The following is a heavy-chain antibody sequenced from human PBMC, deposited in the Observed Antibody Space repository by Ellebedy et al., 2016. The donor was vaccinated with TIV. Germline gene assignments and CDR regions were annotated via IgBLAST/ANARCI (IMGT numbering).Heavy chain of an antibody. D-gene: IGHD3-10*01. CDR3: TKHHPGGFGFFDP. J-gene: IGHJ5*02. CDR2: VIHSGGT. V-gene: IGHV4-34*12. CDR1: GGSFSGYDDSFSGYY. Sequence: MPSETLSLTCGVYGGSFSGYDDSFSGYYWSWVRQAPGKGLEWIGEVIHSGGTNYNPSLKSRVTVTVNTSKKQFSLQLTSVTAADTAVYYCTKHHPGGFGFFDPWGQGTLVTVSS.